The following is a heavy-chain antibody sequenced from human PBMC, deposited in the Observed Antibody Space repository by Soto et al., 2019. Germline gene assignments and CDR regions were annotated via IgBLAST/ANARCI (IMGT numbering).Heavy chain of an antibody. J-gene: IGHJ4*02. CDR3: ARTTLSTVVTPRHFDY. V-gene: IGHV1-8*01. Sequence: QVQLVQSGAEVKKPGASVKVSCKASGYTFANYDINSVRQATGQGLEWMGWMNPNSGDTGYAQKFQGRVTMTMDTSISTAYMELSSLRSEDTAVYYCARTTLSTVVTPRHFDYWGQGTLVTVSS. CDR1: GYTFANYD. CDR2: MNPNSGDT. D-gene: IGHD4-17*01.